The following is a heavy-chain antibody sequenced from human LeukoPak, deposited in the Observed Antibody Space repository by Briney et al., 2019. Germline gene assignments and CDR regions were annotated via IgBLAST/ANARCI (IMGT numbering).Heavy chain of an antibody. CDR1: GGSISSYY. CDR3: ARDSTYYYDSSGYTYFDY. CDR2: IYYSGST. V-gene: IGHV4-59*01. D-gene: IGHD3-22*01. Sequence: SETLSLTGTVSGGSISSYYWSWIRQPPGKGLEWIGYIYYSGSTNYNPSLKSRVTISVDTSKNQFSLKLSSVTAADTAVYYCARDSTYYYDSSGYTYFDYWGQGTLVTVSS. J-gene: IGHJ4*02.